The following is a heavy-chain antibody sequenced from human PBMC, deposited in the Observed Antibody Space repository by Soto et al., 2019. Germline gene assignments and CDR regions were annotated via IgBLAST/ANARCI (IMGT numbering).Heavy chain of an antibody. CDR2: IYYSGST. CDR1: GGSISTYY. Sequence: SETLSLTCTVSGGSISTYYWSWIRQPPGKGLEWIGYIYYSGSTNYNPSLKSRVTISVDTSKNQFSLKLSSVTAADTAVYYCARLHDLGYCSSTSCYVLLGWFDPWGQGTLVTVSS. V-gene: IGHV4-59*08. D-gene: IGHD2-2*01. CDR3: ARLHDLGYCSSTSCYVLLGWFDP. J-gene: IGHJ5*02.